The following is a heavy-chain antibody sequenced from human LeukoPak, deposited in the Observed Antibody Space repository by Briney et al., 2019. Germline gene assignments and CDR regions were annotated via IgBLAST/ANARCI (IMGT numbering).Heavy chain of an antibody. V-gene: IGHV1-18*01. CDR2: ISAYNGNT. Sequence: ASVKVSCKASGYTFTSYGISWVRQAPGQGLEWMGWISAYNGNTNYAQKLQGRVTMTTDTSTSTAYMELRSLRSDDTAVYYCARDPPEGEQRLASYGGNSGGWFDPWGQGTLVTLSS. J-gene: IGHJ5*02. D-gene: IGHD4-23*01. CDR1: GYTFTSYG. CDR3: ARDPPEGEQRLASYGGNSGGWFDP.